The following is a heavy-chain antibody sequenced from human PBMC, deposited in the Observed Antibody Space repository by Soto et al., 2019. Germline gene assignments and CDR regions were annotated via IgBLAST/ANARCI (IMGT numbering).Heavy chain of an antibody. CDR2: MNPNSGNT. CDR1: GYTFTSYD. D-gene: IGHD5-18*01. V-gene: IGHV1-8*01. J-gene: IGHJ4*02. Sequence: ASVKVSCKASGYTFTSYDINWLRQATGQGLEWMGWMNPNSGNTGYAQKFQGRVTMTRNTSISTAYMELSSLRSEDTAVYYCARGLGYSYGNDFDYWGQGTLVTVS. CDR3: ARGLGYSYGNDFDY.